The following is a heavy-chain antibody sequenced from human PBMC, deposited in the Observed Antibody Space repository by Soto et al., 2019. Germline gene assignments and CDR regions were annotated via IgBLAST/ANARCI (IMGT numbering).Heavy chain of an antibody. J-gene: IGHJ6*03. CDR1: GGSISSYY. CDR3: ARGGYSSSSVLLPHYYYYYMDV. CDR2: IYYSGST. Sequence: QVQLQESGPGLVKPSETLSLTCTVSGGSISSYYWSWIRQPPGKGLEWIGYIYYSGSTNYNPSLKSRVTISVDTSKNQFSLKLSSVTAADTAVYYCARGGYSSSSVLLPHYYYYYMDVWGKGTTVTVSS. D-gene: IGHD6-6*01. V-gene: IGHV4-59*01.